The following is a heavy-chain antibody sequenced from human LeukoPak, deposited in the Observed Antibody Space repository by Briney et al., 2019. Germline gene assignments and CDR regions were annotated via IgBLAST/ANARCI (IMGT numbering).Heavy chain of an antibody. Sequence: GGSLRLSCAASGFTFSSYEMNWVRQAPGKGLEWVSYISSSGSNIHYADTLKRRFPISRDNAKHSLYLQMNSLRAEDTAVYYCARDLDTSSGYFWGQGTLVTVSS. J-gene: IGHJ4*02. CDR2: ISSSGSNI. CDR1: GFTFSSYE. V-gene: IGHV3-48*03. D-gene: IGHD3-22*01. CDR3: ARDLDTSSGYF.